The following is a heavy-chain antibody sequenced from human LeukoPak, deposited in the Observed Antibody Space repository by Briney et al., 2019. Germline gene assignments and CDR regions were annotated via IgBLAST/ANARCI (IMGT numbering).Heavy chain of an antibody. CDR1: GGSISSYY. CDR3: ARAFLGVGGAFDI. D-gene: IGHD3-3*01. Sequence: SETLSLTCTVSGGSISSYYWSWIRQPPGKGLECIGYIYYSGSTNYNPSLKSRVTISVDTSKNQFSLKLSSVTAADTAVYYCARAFLGVGGAFDIWGQGTMVTVSS. V-gene: IGHV4-59*01. CDR2: IYYSGST. J-gene: IGHJ3*02.